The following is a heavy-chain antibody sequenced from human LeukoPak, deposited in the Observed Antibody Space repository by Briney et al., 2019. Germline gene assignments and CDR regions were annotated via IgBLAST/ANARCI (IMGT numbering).Heavy chain of an antibody. D-gene: IGHD3-16*01. Sequence: GGSLRLSCAASGFTFSSYAMHWVRQAPGKGLEWVAVISYDGSNKYYADSVKGRLTISRDNSKNTLYLQMNNLRAEDTAVYYCARDHWGAGWFDPWGQGTLVTVSS. J-gene: IGHJ5*02. V-gene: IGHV3-30*04. CDR1: GFTFSSYA. CDR2: ISYDGSNK. CDR3: ARDHWGAGWFDP.